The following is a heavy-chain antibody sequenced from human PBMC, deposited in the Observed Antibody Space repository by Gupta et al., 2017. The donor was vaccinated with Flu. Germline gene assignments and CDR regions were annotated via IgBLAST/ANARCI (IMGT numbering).Heavy chain of an antibody. V-gene: IGHV4-39*02. CDR2: VVHRGMT. D-gene: IGHD7-27*01. Sequence: PVDGLEWIGSVVHRGMTDYTPSLRSRLTMSVDVSKNQFSLKLSSVTAADTAVYYFARESNSNLNYVYSGMEVWGQGAT. J-gene: IGHJ6*02. CDR3: ARESNSNLNYVYSGMEV.